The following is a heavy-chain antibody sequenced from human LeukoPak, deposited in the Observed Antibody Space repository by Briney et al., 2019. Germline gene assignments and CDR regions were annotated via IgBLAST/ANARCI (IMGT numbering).Heavy chain of an antibody. CDR3: ARGPPGYSSSWYGGLSWFDP. V-gene: IGHV4-34*01. CDR2: INHSGST. J-gene: IGHJ5*02. Sequence: PSETLSLTCAVYGGSFSGYYWSWIRQPPGKGLEWIGEINHSGSTNYNPSLKSRVTISVDTSKNQFSLKLSSVTAADTAVYYCARGPPGYSSSWYGGLSWFDPWGQGTLVTVSS. D-gene: IGHD6-13*01. CDR1: GGSFSGYY.